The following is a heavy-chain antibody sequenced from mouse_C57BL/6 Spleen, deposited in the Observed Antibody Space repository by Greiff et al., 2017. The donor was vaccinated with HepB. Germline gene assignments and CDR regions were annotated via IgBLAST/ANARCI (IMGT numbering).Heavy chain of an antibody. D-gene: IGHD3-2*02. V-gene: IGHV3-6*01. CDR1: GYSITSGYY. CDR2: ISYDGSN. Sequence: EVQRVESGPGLVKPSQSLSLTCSVTGYSITSGYYWNWIRQFPGNKLEWMGYISYDGSNNYNPSLKNRIPITRDTSKNQFFLKLNSVTTEDTATYYGARESSSGYPAWFAYWGQGTLVTVSA. J-gene: IGHJ3*01. CDR3: ARESSSGYPAWFAY.